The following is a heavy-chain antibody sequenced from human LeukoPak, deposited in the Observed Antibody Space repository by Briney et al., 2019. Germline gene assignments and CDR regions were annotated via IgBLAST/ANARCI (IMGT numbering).Heavy chain of an antibody. D-gene: IGHD2-8*02. CDR1: GGSISSGGYS. CDR3: ARGARGGVPAHSPSKYYFDY. V-gene: IGHV4-30-2*01. Sequence: PSETLSLTCAVSGGSISSGGYSWSWIRQPPGKGLEWIGYIYHSGSTYYNPSLKSRVTISVDRSKNQFSLKLSSVTAADTAVYYCARGARGGVPAHSPSKYYFDYWGQGTLVTVSS. J-gene: IGHJ4*02. CDR2: IYHSGST.